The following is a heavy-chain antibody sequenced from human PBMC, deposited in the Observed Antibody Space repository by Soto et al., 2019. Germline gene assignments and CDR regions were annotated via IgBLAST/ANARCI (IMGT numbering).Heavy chain of an antibody. CDR2: ISGSGGST. D-gene: IGHD2-8*01. CDR1: GFTFSSYA. Sequence: PGGSLRLSCAASGFTFSSYAMSWVRQAPGKGLEWVSAISGSGGSTYYADSVKGRFTISRDNSKNTLYLQMNSLRAEDTAVYYCAKEPYCTNGVCYTVGRFDPWGQGTLVTVSS. CDR3: AKEPYCTNGVCYTVGRFDP. J-gene: IGHJ5*02. V-gene: IGHV3-23*01.